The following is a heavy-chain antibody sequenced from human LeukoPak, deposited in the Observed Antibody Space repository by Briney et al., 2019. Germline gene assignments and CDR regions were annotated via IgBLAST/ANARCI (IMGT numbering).Heavy chain of an antibody. CDR2: ISGSGGST. Sequence: GSLRLSCAASGFTFSSYAMSWARQAPGKGLEWVSAISGSGGSTYYADSVKGRFTISRDNSKNTLYLQMNSLRAEDTAVYYCAKDLSGPTKGAHLTGYYKARYYFDYWGQGTLVTVSS. CDR1: GFTFSSYA. CDR3: AKDLSGPTKGAHLTGYYKARYYFDY. J-gene: IGHJ4*02. D-gene: IGHD3-9*01. V-gene: IGHV3-23*01.